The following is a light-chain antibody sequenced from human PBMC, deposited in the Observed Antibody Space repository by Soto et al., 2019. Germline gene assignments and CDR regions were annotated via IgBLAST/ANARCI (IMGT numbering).Light chain of an antibody. V-gene: IGLV3-21*02. Sequence: SYELTQPPSVSVAPGQTATITCGGDNVGSKTVHWYQQKPGQAPVLVVYDDSDRPSGIPERFSGSNSGHTATLTISRVEAGDEADYYCQVWDTNTHHLYVFGTGTKVTVL. J-gene: IGLJ1*01. CDR3: QVWDTNTHHLYV. CDR1: NVGSKT. CDR2: DDS.